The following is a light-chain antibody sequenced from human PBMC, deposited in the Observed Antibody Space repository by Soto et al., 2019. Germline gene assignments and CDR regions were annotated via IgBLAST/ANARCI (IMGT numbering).Light chain of an antibody. CDR2: GTS. CDR1: QSINTY. V-gene: IGKV1-39*01. CDR3: HHRYSNLRS. J-gene: IGKJ4*02. Sequence: DIQMTQSPASLSASVGDRVTLTCRASQSINTYLNWYQQTPGNAPKLLIYGTSTLHSGVPSRFSGSGSGTDFTITISSLQPEDFSTYYCHHRYSNLRSFGGGTKVEIK.